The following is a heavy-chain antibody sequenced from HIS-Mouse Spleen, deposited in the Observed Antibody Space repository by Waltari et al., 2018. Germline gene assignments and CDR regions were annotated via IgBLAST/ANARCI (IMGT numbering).Heavy chain of an antibody. J-gene: IGHJ3*02. CDR1: GGSISSYY. V-gene: IGHV4-4*07. Sequence: QVQLQESGPGLVKPSETLSLTCTVPGGSISSYYWTWIRQPAGKGPEWIGRIYTSGSTNYNPSLKSRVTMSVDTSKNQFSLKLSSVTAADTAVYYCARDFHDFWSGYYGGDKKHDAFDIWGQGTMVTVSS. CDR3: ARDFHDFWSGYYGGDKKHDAFDI. CDR2: IYTSGST. D-gene: IGHD3-3*01.